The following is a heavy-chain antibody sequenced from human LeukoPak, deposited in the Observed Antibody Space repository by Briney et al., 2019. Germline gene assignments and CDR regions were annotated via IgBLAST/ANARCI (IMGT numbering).Heavy chain of an antibody. J-gene: IGHJ4*02. CDR2: ISAYDGNT. CDR3: AREWGFYDY. D-gene: IGHD7-27*01. V-gene: IGHV1-18*01. CDR1: GYTFISYG. Sequence: ASVKVSCKASGYTFISYGFSWVRQAPGQGLEWMGWISAYDGNTKSAQKLQGRVTMTTDTSTSTAYMELRSLRSDDTAVYYCAREWGFYDYWGQGTLVTVSS.